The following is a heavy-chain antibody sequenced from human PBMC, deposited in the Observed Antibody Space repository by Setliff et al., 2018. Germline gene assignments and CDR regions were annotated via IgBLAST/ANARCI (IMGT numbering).Heavy chain of an antibody. D-gene: IGHD3-22*01. CDR1: GYIFTSYG. J-gene: IGHJ6*03. CDR3: VREGVDSRSSTDYRYYMDV. V-gene: IGHV1-18*01. Sequence: ASVKVSCKASGYIFTSYGFSWVRQAPGQGLEWMGGIIPMFGNTNYAQKLQGRVTMTTDTSTSTAYMELRSLRSDDTAVYYCVREGVDSRSSTDYRYYMDVWGKGTTVTVSS. CDR2: IIPMFGNT.